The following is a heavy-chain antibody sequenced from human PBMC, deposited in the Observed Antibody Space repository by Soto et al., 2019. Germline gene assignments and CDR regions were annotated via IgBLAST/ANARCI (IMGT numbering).Heavy chain of an antibody. CDR2: ISSSSSFI. Sequence: VQLVESGGGLVKPGGSLRLSCAASGFSLSDYSMNWIRQAPGKGLECVASISSSSSFIHYAESMKGRFTISRDNAKNSLYLQMNSLSAEDTAVYYCAGSSDDGRDNWGQGTLVTVSS. V-gene: IGHV3-21*01. CDR1: GFSLSDYS. J-gene: IGHJ4*02. D-gene: IGHD1-26*01. CDR3: AGSSDDGRDN.